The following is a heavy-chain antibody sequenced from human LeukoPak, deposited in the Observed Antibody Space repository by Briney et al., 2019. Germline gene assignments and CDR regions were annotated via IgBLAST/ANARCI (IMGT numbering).Heavy chain of an antibody. CDR1: GFTFSSYA. V-gene: IGHV3-23*01. D-gene: IGHD3-22*01. J-gene: IGHJ3*02. Sequence: QPGGSLRLSCAASGFTFSSYAMSWVRQAPGKGLEWVSAISGSGGSTYYADSVKGRFTISRDNSKNTLYLQMNSLRAEDTAVYYCAKDRGITMIVVEAPDDAFDIWGQGTMVTVSS. CDR2: ISGSGGST. CDR3: AKDRGITMIVVEAPDDAFDI.